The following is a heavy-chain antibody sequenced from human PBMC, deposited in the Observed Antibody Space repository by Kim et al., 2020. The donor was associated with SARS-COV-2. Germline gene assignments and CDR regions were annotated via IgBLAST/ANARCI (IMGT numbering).Heavy chain of an antibody. CDR1: GFIFSDYS. CDR2: ITSSSSYK. D-gene: IGHD4-17*01. V-gene: IGHV3-21*01. CDR3: GRHLGDYDYYSYGTGV. Sequence: GGSLRLSCAASGFIFSDYSMNWVRQAPGKGLQWVSSITSSSSYKYYADSVEGRFTISRYNAKNSLFLQMNGLRADDTAVYYCGRHLGDYDYYSYGTGVWG. J-gene: IGHJ6*01.